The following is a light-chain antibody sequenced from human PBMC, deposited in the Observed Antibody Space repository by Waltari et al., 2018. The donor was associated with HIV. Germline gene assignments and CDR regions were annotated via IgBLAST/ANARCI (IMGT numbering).Light chain of an antibody. Sequence: DVVMTQSPDALAVSLGERAPIHCKATHSVFYTPNAKNYIAWYQQRPGQAPKLLIYWASTREFGVSARFSGSGSGTNFTLTITSLQAEDVAVYYCQQYYSPPPTFGQGTKVEIK. CDR1: HSVFYTPNAKNY. CDR3: QQYYSPPPT. V-gene: IGKV4-1*01. J-gene: IGKJ1*01. CDR2: WAS.